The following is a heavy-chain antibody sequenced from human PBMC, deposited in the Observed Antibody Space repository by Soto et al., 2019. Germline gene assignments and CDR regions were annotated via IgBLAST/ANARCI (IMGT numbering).Heavy chain of an antibody. CDR2: IIPIFGTA. J-gene: IGHJ3*02. V-gene: IGHV1-69*13. CDR3: ARPDRTYSYDSSGYTHAFDI. Sequence: SVKVYSKSSGGTFSSYAISWVRQAPGQGLEWMGGIIPIFGTANYAQKFQGRVTITADESTSTAYMELSSLRSEDTAVYYCARPDRTYSYDSSGYTHAFDIWGQGTMVTVSS. D-gene: IGHD3-22*01. CDR1: GGTFSSYA.